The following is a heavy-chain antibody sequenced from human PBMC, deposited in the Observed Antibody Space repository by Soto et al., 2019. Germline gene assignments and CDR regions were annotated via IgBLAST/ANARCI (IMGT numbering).Heavy chain of an antibody. CDR3: ARPDQWELNFQY. Sequence: SLRLSCAASGFIFSDYYMSWIRQAPGKGLEWVSYISSSGTTIYYADSVKGRFTISRDNAMNSLYLQMNSLRAEDTAVYYCARPDQWELNFQYWGQGALVTVSS. V-gene: IGHV3-11*01. D-gene: IGHD1-26*01. J-gene: IGHJ4*02. CDR1: GFIFSDYY. CDR2: ISSSGTTI.